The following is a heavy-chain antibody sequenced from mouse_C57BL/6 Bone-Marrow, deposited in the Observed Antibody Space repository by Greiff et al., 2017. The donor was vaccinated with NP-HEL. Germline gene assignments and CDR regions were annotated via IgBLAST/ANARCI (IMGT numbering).Heavy chain of an antibody. Sequence: VQLKESGPELVKPGDSVKISCKASGYSFTGYFMNWVMQSHGKSLEWIGRINPYNGDTFYNQKFKGKATLTADKSSSTAHMELRSLTSEDSAVYYCARWGLLRAMDYWGQGTSVTVSS. CDR3: ARWGLLRAMDY. CDR1: GYSFTGYF. V-gene: IGHV1-20*01. CDR2: INPYNGDT. D-gene: IGHD1-1*01. J-gene: IGHJ4*01.